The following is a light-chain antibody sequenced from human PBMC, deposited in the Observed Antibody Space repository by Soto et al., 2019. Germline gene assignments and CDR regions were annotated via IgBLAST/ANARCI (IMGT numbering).Light chain of an antibody. V-gene: IGKV3-20*01. CDR2: GAS. CDR1: QSLSSSC. J-gene: IGKJ1*01. Sequence: EVVLTQSPGTLSLSPGERATISCRASQSLSSSCLAWYRQKPGQHRRLLIYGASTRASGVPDRFSGSGSGTDFTLTISRLEPEDFAVFYCQQYCASVWTFGQGAKVDI. CDR3: QQYCASVWT.